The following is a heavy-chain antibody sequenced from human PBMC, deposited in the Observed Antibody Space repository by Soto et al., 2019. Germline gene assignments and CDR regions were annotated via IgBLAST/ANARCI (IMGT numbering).Heavy chain of an antibody. D-gene: IGHD3-10*01. J-gene: IGHJ6*02. Sequence: ASVKVSCKASGYTFSSNAIHWVRQAPGQELEWMGWINGGNGYAKYSQHFQDRVTLTGDASASTTYMELSSLRSEDTAIFYCARDTYTSGGSPTFAMDVWGQGTTVTVSS. CDR1: GYTFSSNA. CDR3: ARDTYTSGGSPTFAMDV. CDR2: INGGNGYA. V-gene: IGHV1-3*01.